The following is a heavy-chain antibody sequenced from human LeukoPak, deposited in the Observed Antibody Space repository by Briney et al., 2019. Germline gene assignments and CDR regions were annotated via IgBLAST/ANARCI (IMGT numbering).Heavy chain of an antibody. D-gene: IGHD6-13*01. CDR3: ARESTPGIAAAGTGEDAFDI. V-gene: IGHV1-69*04. J-gene: IGHJ3*02. CDR2: SIPILGIA. CDR1: GGTFSSYA. Sequence: GSSVKVSCKASGGTFSSYAISWVRQAPGQGLEWMGRSIPILGIANYAQKFQGRVTITADKSTSTAYMELSSLRSEDTAVYYCARESTPGIAAAGTGEDAFDIWGQGTMVTVSS.